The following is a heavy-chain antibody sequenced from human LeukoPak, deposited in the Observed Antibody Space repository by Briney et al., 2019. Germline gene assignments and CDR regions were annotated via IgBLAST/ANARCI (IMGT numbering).Heavy chain of an antibody. J-gene: IGHJ3*02. CDR3: AREPIMVPNAFDI. Sequence: GRSLRLSCAASGFTFSSYGMHWVRQAPGKGLEWVAVISYDGSNKYYADSVKGRFTISRDNSKNTLYLQMNSLRAEDTAVYYCAREPIMVPNAFDIWGQGTMVTVSS. V-gene: IGHV3-30*03. CDR1: GFTFSSYG. CDR2: ISYDGSNK. D-gene: IGHD3-10*01.